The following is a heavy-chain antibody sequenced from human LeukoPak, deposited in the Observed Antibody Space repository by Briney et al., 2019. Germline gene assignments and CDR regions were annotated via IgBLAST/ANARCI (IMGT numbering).Heavy chain of an antibody. Sequence: SQTLSLTCAVSGDSFSSGGYSWSWIRQPPGEGLEWIGYIYHSGTTYYNPSLKSRVTISVDRSKNQFSLKLSSVTAADTAVYYCARGVSVAGSLQHWGQGTLVTVSS. V-gene: IGHV4-30-2*01. CDR2: IYHSGTT. CDR1: GDSFSSGGYS. J-gene: IGHJ1*01. CDR3: ARGVSVAGSLQH. D-gene: IGHD6-19*01.